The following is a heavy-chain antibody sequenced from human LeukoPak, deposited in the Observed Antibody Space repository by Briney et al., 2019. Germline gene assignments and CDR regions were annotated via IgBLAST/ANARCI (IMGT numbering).Heavy chain of an antibody. J-gene: IGHJ4*02. CDR1: GYTFTSYG. Sequence: ASVKVSCKASGYTFTSYGISWVRQAPGQGLEWMGWISAYNGNTNYAQKLQGRVTMTTDTSTSTVYMELRSLRSDDTAVYYCASGPEGWELLSYWGQGTLVTVSS. CDR2: ISAYNGNT. V-gene: IGHV1-18*01. D-gene: IGHD1-26*01. CDR3: ASGPEGWELLSY.